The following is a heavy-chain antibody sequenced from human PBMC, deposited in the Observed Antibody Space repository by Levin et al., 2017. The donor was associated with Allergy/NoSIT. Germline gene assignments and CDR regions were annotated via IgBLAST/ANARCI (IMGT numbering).Heavy chain of an antibody. Sequence: GESLKISCAASGFTFSSYSMNWVRQAPGKGLEWVSSISSSSSYIYYADSVKGRFTISRDNAKNSLYLQMNSLRAEDTAVYYCARDGPLTPDWNALPNWFDPWGQGTLVTVSS. CDR3: ARDGPLTPDWNALPNWFDP. J-gene: IGHJ5*02. CDR2: ISSSSSYI. V-gene: IGHV3-21*01. CDR1: GFTFSSYS. D-gene: IGHD1-1*01.